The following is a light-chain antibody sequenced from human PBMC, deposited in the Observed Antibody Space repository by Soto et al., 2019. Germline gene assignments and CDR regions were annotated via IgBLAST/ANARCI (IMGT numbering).Light chain of an antibody. V-gene: IGKV3-11*01. CDR3: QQRTNWLFT. Sequence: LTQSPASLSLSPGERATLSCRASQTVGISLAWYQHKPGQPPRLLIYDASKRATGIPARFGGSGSGTDFTRTISSLEPEDLAVYYCQQRTNWLFTFGPGTKVDIK. J-gene: IGKJ3*01. CDR1: QTVGIS. CDR2: DAS.